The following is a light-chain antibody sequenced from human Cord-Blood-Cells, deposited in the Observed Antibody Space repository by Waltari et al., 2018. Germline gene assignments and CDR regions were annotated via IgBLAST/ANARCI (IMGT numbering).Light chain of an antibody. CDR1: SSNIGSNY. CDR3: AAWDDSLSGYV. Sequence: QSVLTQPPSASGTPGQRVTISCSGSSSNIGSNYVYWYQQLPGTAPKLLIYRNNQRPSGVPARVSGSNSGNSASLAISGLRSEDEADYYCAAWDDSLSGYVFGTGTKVTVL. V-gene: IGLV1-47*01. CDR2: RNN. J-gene: IGLJ1*01.